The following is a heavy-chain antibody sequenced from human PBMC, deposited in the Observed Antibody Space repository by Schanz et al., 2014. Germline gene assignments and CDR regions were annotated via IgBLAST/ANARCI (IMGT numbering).Heavy chain of an antibody. D-gene: IGHD3-10*01. CDR2: ISPYNGNT. CDR1: GYTFTSYG. CDR3: TRMSLRRGDYGGLDV. V-gene: IGHV1-18*01. Sequence: QVQLVQSGAEVKKPGASLKVSCKASGYTFTSYGISWVRQAPGQGLEWMGWISPYNGNTNYAQKLQGRVTMTADTSTSTAYMDLRSLRSDDTAVYYCTRMSLRRGDYGGLDVWGQGTTVIVSS. J-gene: IGHJ6*02.